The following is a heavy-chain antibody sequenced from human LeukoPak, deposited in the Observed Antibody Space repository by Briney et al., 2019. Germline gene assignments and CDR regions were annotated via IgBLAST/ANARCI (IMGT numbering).Heavy chain of an antibody. J-gene: IGHJ4*02. CDR3: ARDRPHYYGSGSYIDY. CDR1: GFTFSSFS. CDR2: ISSSSSSYI. D-gene: IGHD3-10*01. Sequence: GGSLRLSCAASGFTFSSFSMNWVRQAPGKGLEWVSSISSSSSSYIYYADSVKGRFTISRDNAKNSLYLQMNSLRAEDTAVYYCARDRPHYYGSGSYIDYWGQGTLVTVSS. V-gene: IGHV3-21*01.